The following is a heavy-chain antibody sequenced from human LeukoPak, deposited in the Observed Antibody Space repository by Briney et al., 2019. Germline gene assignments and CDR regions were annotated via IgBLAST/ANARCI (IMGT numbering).Heavy chain of an antibody. CDR2: IYYSGST. CDR1: GGSISSSSYY. CDR3: ARLXGGXREFKISNWFDP. V-gene: IGHV4-39*01. D-gene: IGHD3-10*01. J-gene: IGHJ5*02. Sequence: SETLSLTCTVSGGSISSSSYYWGWIRQPPGKGLEWIGSIYYSGSTYYNPSLKSRVTISVDTSKNQFSLKLSSVTAADTAVYYCARLXGGXREFKISNWFDPWGQGTLVTVSS.